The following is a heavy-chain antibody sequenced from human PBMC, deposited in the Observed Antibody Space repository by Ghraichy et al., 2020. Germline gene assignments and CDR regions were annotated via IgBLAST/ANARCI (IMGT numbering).Heavy chain of an antibody. D-gene: IGHD6-19*01. V-gene: IGHV3-7*01. CDR2: IKQDGSEG. CDR3: VGGTGWLFDY. J-gene: IGHJ4*02. CDR1: GFTFSSFW. Sequence: ETLSLTCAASGFTFSSFWMNWVRQAPGKGLEWVANIKQDGSEGSYVDSVKGRFTISRDNAKNSLHLQMNSLRVEDTAVYYCVGGTGWLFDYWGQGTLVTVSS.